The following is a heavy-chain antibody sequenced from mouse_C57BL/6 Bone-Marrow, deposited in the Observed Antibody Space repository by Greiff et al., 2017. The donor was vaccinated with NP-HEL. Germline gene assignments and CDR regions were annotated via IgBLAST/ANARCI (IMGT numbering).Heavy chain of an antibody. V-gene: IGHV5-4*01. CDR2: ISDGGSYT. CDR3: ARDAVTSWFAY. J-gene: IGHJ3*01. Sequence: EVKVVESGGGLVKPGGSLKLSCAASGFTFSSYAMSWVRQTPEKRLEWVATISDGGSYTYYPDNVKGRFTISRDNAKNNLYLQMSHLKSEDTAMYYCARDAVTSWFAYWGQGTLVTVSA. CDR1: GFTFSSYA. D-gene: IGHD2-3*01.